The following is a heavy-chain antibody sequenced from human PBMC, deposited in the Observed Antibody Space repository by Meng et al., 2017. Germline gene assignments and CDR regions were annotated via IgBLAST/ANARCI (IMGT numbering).Heavy chain of an antibody. V-gene: IGHV1-2*06. Sequence: ASVNVSCKASGYTFTGYYMHWVRQAPGQGLEWMGRINPNSGGTNYTQKFQGRVTMTRDTSISTAYMELSRLRSDDTAVYYCATIYSYGHLYYYYYYGMDVWGQGTTVTVSS. CDR3: ATIYSYGHLYYYYYYGMDV. CDR1: GYTFTGYY. CDR2: INPNSGGT. J-gene: IGHJ6*02. D-gene: IGHD5-18*01.